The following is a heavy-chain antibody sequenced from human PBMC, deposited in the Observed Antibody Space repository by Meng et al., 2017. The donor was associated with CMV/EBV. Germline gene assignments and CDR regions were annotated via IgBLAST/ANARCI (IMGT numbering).Heavy chain of an antibody. J-gene: IGHJ3*02. Sequence: GGSLRLSCAASGFTFSSYWMSWVRQAPGKGLEWVANIKQDGSEKYYVDSVKGRFTISRDNAKNSLYLQMNSLRAEDTAVYYCARDPLGYCISTSCYTNAFDIWGQGTMVTVSS. D-gene: IGHD2-2*02. CDR1: GFTFSSYW. V-gene: IGHV3-7*01. CDR3: ARDPLGYCISTSCYTNAFDI. CDR2: IKQDGSEK.